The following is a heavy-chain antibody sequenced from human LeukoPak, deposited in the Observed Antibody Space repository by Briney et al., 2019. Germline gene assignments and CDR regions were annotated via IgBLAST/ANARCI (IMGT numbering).Heavy chain of an antibody. Sequence: GGSLRLSCAASGFTFSSYGMHWVRQAPGKGLEWVAVIWYDGSNKYYADSVKGRLTISRDNSKNTLYLQMNSLRAEDTAVYYCARVGPLEDYFDYWGQGTLVTVSS. J-gene: IGHJ4*02. D-gene: IGHD3-3*01. CDR1: GFTFSSYG. CDR3: ARVGPLEDYFDY. V-gene: IGHV3-33*01. CDR2: IWYDGSNK.